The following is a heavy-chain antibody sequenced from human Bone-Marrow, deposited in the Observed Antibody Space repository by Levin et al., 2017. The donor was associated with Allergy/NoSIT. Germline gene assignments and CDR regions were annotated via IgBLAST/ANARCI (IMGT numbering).Heavy chain of an antibody. CDR2: IDPKSGAT. D-gene: IGHD6-13*01. Sequence: GESLKISCRASGYSFTGYYIHWVRQAPGQGLEWMGWIDPKSGATNYAQNFQGRVTMTRDTPVSIVYMELSSLVYDDTALYYCARDVSSRLGHSSGWFYLDPWGPGALVTVSS. CDR3: ARDVSSRLGHSSGWFYLDP. V-gene: IGHV1-2*02. J-gene: IGHJ5*02. CDR1: GYSFTGYY.